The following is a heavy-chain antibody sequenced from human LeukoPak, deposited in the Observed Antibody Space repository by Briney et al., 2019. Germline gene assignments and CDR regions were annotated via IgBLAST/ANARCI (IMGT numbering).Heavy chain of an antibody. CDR1: GYTFTGYY. D-gene: IGHD3-22*01. CDR3: ARAKSYYYDSSGYWSYYYYMDV. Sequence: GASVKVSCKASGYTFTGYYMHWVRQAPGQGLEWMGWINPNSGGTNYAQKFQGRVTMTRDTSISTAYMELSRLRSDDTAVYYCARAKSYYYDSSGYWSYYYYMDVWGKGTTVTVSS. V-gene: IGHV1-2*02. J-gene: IGHJ6*03. CDR2: INPNSGGT.